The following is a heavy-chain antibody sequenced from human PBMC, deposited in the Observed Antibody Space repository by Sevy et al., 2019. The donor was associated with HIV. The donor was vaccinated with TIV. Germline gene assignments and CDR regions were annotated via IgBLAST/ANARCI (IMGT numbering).Heavy chain of an antibody. CDR2: ISSSGVYE. D-gene: IGHD1-26*01. V-gene: IGHV3-21*01. Sequence: GGSLRLSCSASGFSFNTYTFYWVRQAPGEGLEWISSISSSGVYEYYADSVRGRFTISRDNAKNSLSLQMNGLRVEDTGVYYCARVPDSGGRGRADYWGQGTRVTVSS. CDR1: GFSFNTYT. CDR3: ARVPDSGGRGRADY. J-gene: IGHJ4*02.